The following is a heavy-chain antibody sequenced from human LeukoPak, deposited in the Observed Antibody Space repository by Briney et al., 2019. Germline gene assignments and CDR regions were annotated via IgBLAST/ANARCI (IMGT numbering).Heavy chain of an antibody. Sequence: GGSLRLSCAASEFTFSSYSMNWVRQAPGKGLEWVSYISSSSSTIYYADSVKGRFTISRDNAKNSLCLQMNSLRDEDTAVYYCARDQTPHYYGSSGYYRNDAFDIWGQGTMVTVSS. CDR3: ARDQTPHYYGSSGYYRNDAFDI. CDR1: EFTFSSYS. D-gene: IGHD3-22*01. J-gene: IGHJ3*02. CDR2: ISSSSSTI. V-gene: IGHV3-48*02.